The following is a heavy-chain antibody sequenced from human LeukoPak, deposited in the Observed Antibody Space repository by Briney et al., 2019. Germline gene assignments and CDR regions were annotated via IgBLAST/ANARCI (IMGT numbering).Heavy chain of an antibody. CDR3: ARDHDILTGSGGY. V-gene: IGHV1-18*01. D-gene: IGHD3-9*01. J-gene: IGHJ4*02. CDR2: ISAYNGNT. Sequence: ASVKVSCKASGGTFSSYTIRWVRQAPGQGLEWMGWISAYNGNTNYAQKLQGSVTLTTVTFTSTAEMEVRSLRSDDTAVYYSARDHDILTGSGGYWGQGTLVTVSS. CDR1: GGTFSSYT.